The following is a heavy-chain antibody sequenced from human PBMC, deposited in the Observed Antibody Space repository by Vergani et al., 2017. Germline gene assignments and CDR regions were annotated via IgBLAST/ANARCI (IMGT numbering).Heavy chain of an antibody. CDR1: GGSFSGYY. D-gene: IGHD6-13*01. Sequence: QVQLQQWGAGLLKPSETLSLTCAVYGGSFSGYYWSWIRQPPGKGLEWIGEIYHSGSTNYNPSLKSRVTISVDKSKNQFSLKLSSVTAADTAVYYCARSSWKRFFDYWGQGTLVTVSS. CDR2: IYHSGST. J-gene: IGHJ4*02. V-gene: IGHV4-34*01. CDR3: ARSSWKRFFDY.